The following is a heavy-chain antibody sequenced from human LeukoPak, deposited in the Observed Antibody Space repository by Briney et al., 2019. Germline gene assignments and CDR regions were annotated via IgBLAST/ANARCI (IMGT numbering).Heavy chain of an antibody. V-gene: IGHV4-61*09. Sequence: PSETLSLTCSVSGGSISSGRFYWNWIRQPAGTGLEWLGHVYSSGSAKYNPSLKSRVTISLDTSKNQFSLKLNSVTADDTAMYSCSRGPENPLYWYFDLWGRGTLVTVSS. J-gene: IGHJ2*01. CDR1: GGSISSGRFY. CDR3: SRGPENPLYWYFDL. CDR2: VYSSGSA. D-gene: IGHD1-14*01.